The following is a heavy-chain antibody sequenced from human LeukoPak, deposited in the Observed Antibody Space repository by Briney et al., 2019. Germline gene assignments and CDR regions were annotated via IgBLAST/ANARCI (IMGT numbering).Heavy chain of an antibody. Sequence: GGSLRLSCAASGFTFSSYGMHWVRQAPGKGLEWVAVIWYDGSNKYYADSVKGRFTISRDNSKNTLYLQMNSLRADDTAVYYCATYVRGDLFDYWGQGTLVTVSS. J-gene: IGHJ4*02. V-gene: IGHV3-33*01. CDR3: ATYVRGDLFDY. CDR2: IWYDGSNK. CDR1: GFTFSSYG. D-gene: IGHD3-10*02.